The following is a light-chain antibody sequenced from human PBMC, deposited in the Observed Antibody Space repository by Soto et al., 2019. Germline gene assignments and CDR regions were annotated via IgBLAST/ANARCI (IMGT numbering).Light chain of an antibody. CDR2: MAS. J-gene: IGKJ4*01. V-gene: IGKV1-5*03. Sequence: DIQLTQSPSTLSASVGDRVTITCRASQRITNWLAWYQQKPGKAPRVLIHMASSLKSGVPSRFSGSGSGTEFTLTITSLQPDDSATYYCQQYNSLSSVSFGGGTKVEI. CDR3: QQYNSLSSVS. CDR1: QRITNW.